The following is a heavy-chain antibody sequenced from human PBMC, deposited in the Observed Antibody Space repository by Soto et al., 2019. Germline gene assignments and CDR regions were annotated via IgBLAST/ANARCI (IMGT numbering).Heavy chain of an antibody. J-gene: IGHJ1*01. D-gene: IGHD6-25*01. CDR1: VGALSKSS. CDR3: AAGEASSGNLAPYYLNV. CDR2: IHYSGAT. Sequence: TPAAMPLTSPVSVGALSKSSGPWVRPPRGRGLEWIGYIHYSGATSFFSSYNPSLRGRVTISEDTSKNQFSLKLLSVTSADTAVYFGAAGEASSGNLAPYYLNVWGQGTLVTFSS. V-gene: IGHV4-59*01.